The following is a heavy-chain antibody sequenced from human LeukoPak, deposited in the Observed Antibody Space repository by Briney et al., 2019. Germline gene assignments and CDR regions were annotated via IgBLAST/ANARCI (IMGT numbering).Heavy chain of an antibody. V-gene: IGHV3-30*04. J-gene: IGHJ4*02. D-gene: IGHD1-14*01. CDR2: ISYNGNNK. CDR1: GFTFSSYA. Sequence: GGSLKLSCAASGFTFSSYAMSWVRQAPGKGLEWVAIISYNGNNKYYADSVKGRFTISRDNSKNILYLQMNSLRAEDTAVYYCAREAEGLDYWGQGTLVTVSS. CDR3: AREAEGLDY.